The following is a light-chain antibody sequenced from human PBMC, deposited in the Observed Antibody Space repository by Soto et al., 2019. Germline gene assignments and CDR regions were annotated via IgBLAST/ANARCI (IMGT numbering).Light chain of an antibody. CDR2: DVS. Sequence: QSALTQPASVSGSPGQSITISCTGTSSDVGGHNYVSWYQQHPGKAPKLMIYDVSNRPSGDSNRFSGSKSGNTASLTISGLQAEDEADYYCSSYTSSSTVVFGGGTKLTVL. V-gene: IGLV2-14*01. J-gene: IGLJ2*01. CDR3: SSYTSSSTVV. CDR1: SSDVGGHNY.